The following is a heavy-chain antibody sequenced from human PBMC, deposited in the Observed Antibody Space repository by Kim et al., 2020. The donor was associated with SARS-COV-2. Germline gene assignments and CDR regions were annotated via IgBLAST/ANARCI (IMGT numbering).Heavy chain of an antibody. J-gene: IGHJ4*02. D-gene: IGHD5-18*01. V-gene: IGHV3-30*02. CDR2: SNK. Sequence: SNKYYADSVKGRFTISRDNSKNTLYLQMNSLRAEDTAVYYCAKESTASDYWGQGTLVTVSS. CDR3: AKESTASDY.